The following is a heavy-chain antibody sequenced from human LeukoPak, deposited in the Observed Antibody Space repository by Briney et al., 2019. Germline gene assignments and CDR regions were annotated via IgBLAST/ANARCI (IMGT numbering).Heavy chain of an antibody. CDR3: ARSGGDYSLWVD. V-gene: IGHV4-39*07. CDR2: IYYSGST. D-gene: IGHD2-21*02. CDR1: GGSISSSSYY. J-gene: IGHJ4*02. Sequence: PSETLSLTCTVSGGSISSSSYYWGWIRQPPGKGLEWTGSIYYSGSTYYNPSLKSRVTISVDTSKNQFSLKLSSVTAADTAVYYCARSGGDYSLWVDWGQGTLVTVSS.